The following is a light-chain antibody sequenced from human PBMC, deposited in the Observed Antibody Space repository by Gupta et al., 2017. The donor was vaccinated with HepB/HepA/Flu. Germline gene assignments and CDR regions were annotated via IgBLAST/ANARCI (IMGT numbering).Light chain of an antibody. CDR2: WTS. V-gene: IGKV4-1*01. Sequence: DIVMTHSPDSLAVSLGERATINCKSSQTVLNSLKNKNSLAWYQQKSGQPPKLLIYWTSTRASGVPDRFSGSGSGTDFTLTISSLQAEDVAVYYCQQDDSLPLTFGGGTKVEIK. CDR3: QQDDSLPLT. J-gene: IGKJ4*01. CDR1: QTVLNSLKNKNS.